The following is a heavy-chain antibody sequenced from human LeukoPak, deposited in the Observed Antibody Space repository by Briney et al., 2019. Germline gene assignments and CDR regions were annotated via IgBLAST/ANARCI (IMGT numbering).Heavy chain of an antibody. J-gene: IGHJ4*02. D-gene: IGHD3-10*01. CDR3: TTDAFRFGDYMEY. CDR2: ISGSGGST. Sequence: GGSLRLSCAASGFTFSTYGMTWVRQAPGKGLEWVSAISGSGGSTYYADSVKGRFTISRDNSKNTLYLQMDSLKTEDTAVYYCTTDAFRFGDYMEYWGQGTLVTVSS. V-gene: IGHV3-23*01. CDR1: GFTFSTYG.